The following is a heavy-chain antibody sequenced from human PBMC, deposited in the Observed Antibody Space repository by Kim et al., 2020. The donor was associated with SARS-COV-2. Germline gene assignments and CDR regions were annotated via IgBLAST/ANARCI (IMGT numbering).Heavy chain of an antibody. CDR1: GYSFTSYW. CDR3: GRQSVATLLAFDI. CDR2: VNPGDSDT. V-gene: IGHV5-51*01. Sequence: GESLKISCQCSGYSFTSYWIGWVRQMPGKGLEWMGIVNPGDSDTRYSPSFQGQVTMSADKSINTDHLQWSSLNASDTAMYDCGRQSVATLLAFDIWGQGTMVTVSS. J-gene: IGHJ3*02. D-gene: IGHD1-26*01.